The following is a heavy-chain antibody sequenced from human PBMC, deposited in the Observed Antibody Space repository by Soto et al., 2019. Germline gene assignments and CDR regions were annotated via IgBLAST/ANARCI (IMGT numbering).Heavy chain of an antibody. J-gene: IGHJ6*02. D-gene: IGHD6-13*01. CDR2: INHSGST. V-gene: IGHV4-34*01. CDR1: GGSFSGYY. CDR3: ARGGRKGSSWYYYYYGMDV. Sequence: SETLSLTCAVYGGSFSGYYWSWVRQPPGKGLEWIGEINHSGSTNYNPSLKSRVTISVDTSKNQFSLKLSSVTAADTAVYYCARGGRKGSSWYYYYYGMDVWGQGTTVTVSS.